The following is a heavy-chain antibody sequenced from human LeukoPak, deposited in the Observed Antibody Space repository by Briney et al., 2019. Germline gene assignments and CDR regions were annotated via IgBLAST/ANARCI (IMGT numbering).Heavy chain of an antibody. CDR2: IIPILGIA. J-gene: IGHJ5*02. CDR1: GGTFSSYA. D-gene: IGHD4-17*01. V-gene: IGHV1-69*04. Sequence: ASVKVSCKASGGTFSSYAISWVRQAPGQGLEWMGRIIPILGIANYAQKFQGRVTIAADKSTSTAYMELSSLRSEDTAVYYCARSTVTTDWFDPWGQGTLVTVSS. CDR3: ARSTVTTDWFDP.